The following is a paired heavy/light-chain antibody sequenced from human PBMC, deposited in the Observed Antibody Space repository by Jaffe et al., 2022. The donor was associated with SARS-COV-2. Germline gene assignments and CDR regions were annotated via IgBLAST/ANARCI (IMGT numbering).Light chain of an antibody. CDR3: QQYGSSPEYT. V-gene: IGKV3-20*01. Sequence: EIVLTQSPGTLSLSPGERATLSCRASQSVSSSYLAWYQQKPGQAPRLLIYGASSRATGIPDRFSGSGSGTDFTLTISRLEPEDFAVYYCQQYGSSPEYTFGQGTKLEIK. CDR1: QSVSSSY. J-gene: IGKJ2*01. CDR2: GAS.
Heavy chain of an antibody. D-gene: IGHD3-9*01. CDR2: ISAYNGNT. CDR3: AGEYYDILTGYSSWFDP. Sequence: QVQLVQSGAEVKKPGASVKVSCKASGYTFTSYGISWVRQAPGQGLEWMGWISAYNGNTNYAQKLQGRVTMTTDTSTSTAYMELRSLRSDDTAVYYCAGEYYDILTGYSSWFDPWGQGTLVTVSS. V-gene: IGHV1-18*01. CDR1: GYTFTSYG. J-gene: IGHJ5*02.